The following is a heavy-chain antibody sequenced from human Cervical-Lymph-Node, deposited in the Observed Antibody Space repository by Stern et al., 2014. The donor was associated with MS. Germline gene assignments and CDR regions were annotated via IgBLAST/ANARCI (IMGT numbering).Heavy chain of an antibody. V-gene: IGHV1-46*01. J-gene: IGHJ4*02. CDR1: GYSFTSYF. CDR3: ARDEGADY. Sequence: QMQLVQSGAEMKKPWASVKVSCMASGYSFTSYFIIWVRQAPGQGLEWMGIINPSAGNTNYAQKFQGSVLMTSDTSAGTVYLELSSLRSEDTAVYYCARDEGADYWGQGTLVTVSS. CDR2: INPSAGNT.